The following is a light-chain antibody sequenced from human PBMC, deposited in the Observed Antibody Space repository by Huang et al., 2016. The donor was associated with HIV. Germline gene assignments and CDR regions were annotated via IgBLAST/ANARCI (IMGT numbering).Light chain of an antibody. CDR3: QQYYSSPQT. Sequence: DIIMTQSPDSLAVSLGERATHNCRSSQSVYSSSTSKDYMAWFQQKPGQPPRLLLFWASTREAGVPDRFSGSGSGTHFTLTIANLEAEDAAIYYCQQYYSSPQTFGQGTRVEVK. V-gene: IGKV4-1*01. J-gene: IGKJ1*01. CDR1: QSVYSSSTSKDY. CDR2: WAS.